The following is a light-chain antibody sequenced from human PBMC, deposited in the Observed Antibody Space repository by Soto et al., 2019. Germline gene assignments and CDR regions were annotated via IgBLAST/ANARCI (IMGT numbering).Light chain of an antibody. CDR1: QSVTSNS. V-gene: IGKV3-20*01. CDR2: GAA. CDR3: QQYGSSPRT. Sequence: ELVLPQSPGTLSLSPGERATLFCRASQSVTSNSLAWYRQKPGQAPRLLIYGAATRATGIPDRFSGSGSGTDFTLTISRLEPEDFAVYYCQQYGSSPRTFGQGTKVDIK. J-gene: IGKJ1*01.